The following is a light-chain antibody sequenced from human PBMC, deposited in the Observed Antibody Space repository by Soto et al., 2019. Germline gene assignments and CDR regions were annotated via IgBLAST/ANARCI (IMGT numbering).Light chain of an antibody. CDR3: QQYSNYWT. CDR2: DAS. Sequence: MTQSPATLSVSPGERATVTCRASQSISRWLAWFQQKPGKAPKLLIYDASSLESGVPSRFSGSGSGTEFTLTISSLQPDDFATYYCQQYSNYWTFGQGTKVEIE. J-gene: IGKJ1*01. CDR1: QSISRW. V-gene: IGKV1-5*01.